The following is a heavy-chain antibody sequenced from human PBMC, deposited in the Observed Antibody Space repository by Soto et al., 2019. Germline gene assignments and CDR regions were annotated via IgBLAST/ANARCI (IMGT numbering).Heavy chain of an antibody. V-gene: IGHV1-69*01. Sequence: QVQLVQSGAAVKKPGSSVKVSCKASGGTFSSYAISWVRQAPGQVLEWMGGIIPIFGTANYAQKFQGRVTITADESTSTAYIELSSLRSEDTAVYYCARGTAVAGTWNWFDPCGQGTLVTVSS. CDR3: ARGTAVAGTWNWFDP. CDR1: GGTFSSYA. J-gene: IGHJ5*02. D-gene: IGHD6-19*01. CDR2: IIPIFGTA.